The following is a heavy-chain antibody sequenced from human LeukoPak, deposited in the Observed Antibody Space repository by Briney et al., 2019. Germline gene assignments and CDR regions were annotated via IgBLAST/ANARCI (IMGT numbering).Heavy chain of an antibody. Sequence: SETLSLTCTVSGGSISSSSYYWGWIRQPPGKGLEWIGSIYYSGSTYYNPSLKSRVTISVDTSKNRFSLKLSSVTAADTAVYYCARVTGYMIEDYFDYWGQGTLVTVSS. J-gene: IGHJ4*02. D-gene: IGHD3-22*01. CDR2: IYYSGST. V-gene: IGHV4-39*07. CDR3: ARVTGYMIEDYFDY. CDR1: GGSISSSSYY.